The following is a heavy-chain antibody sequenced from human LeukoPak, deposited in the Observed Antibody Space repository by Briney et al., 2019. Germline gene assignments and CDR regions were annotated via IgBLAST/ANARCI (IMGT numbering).Heavy chain of an antibody. CDR2: ISGSGGST. D-gene: IGHD3-10*01. Sequence: GGSLRLPCAASGFTFSSYAMSWVRQAPGKGLEWVSAISGSGGSTYYADSVKGRFTISRDNSKNTLYLQMNSLRAEDTAVYYCAKDITMVRGVFDYWGQGTLVTVSS. J-gene: IGHJ4*02. V-gene: IGHV3-23*01. CDR3: AKDITMVRGVFDY. CDR1: GFTFSSYA.